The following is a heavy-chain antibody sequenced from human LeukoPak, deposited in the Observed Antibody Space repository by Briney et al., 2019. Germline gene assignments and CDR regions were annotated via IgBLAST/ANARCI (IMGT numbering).Heavy chain of an antibody. CDR2: INHSGST. Sequence: PSETLSLTCAVYGGSFSGYYWSWIRQPPGKGLEWIGEINHSGSTNYNPSLKSRVTVSVDTSKNQFSLKLSSVTAADTAVYYCARFCAPREYYYYYGMDVWGQGTTVTVSS. CDR1: GGSFSGYY. D-gene: IGHD3-3*01. CDR3: ARFCAPREYYYYYGMDV. V-gene: IGHV4-34*01. J-gene: IGHJ6*02.